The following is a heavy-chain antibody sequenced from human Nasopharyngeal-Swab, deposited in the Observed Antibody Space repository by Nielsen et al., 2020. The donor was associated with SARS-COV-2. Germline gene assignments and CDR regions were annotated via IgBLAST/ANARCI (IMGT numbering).Heavy chain of an antibody. V-gene: IGHV3-9*01. D-gene: IGHD3-10*01. CDR1: GFTFAAYA. CDR2: ISWNSGSI. J-gene: IGHJ6*02. CDR3: AKDNGSGSYHYYGMDV. Sequence: SLKISCAASGFTFAAYAMHWVRQAPGKGLEWVSGISWNSGSIGYADSVKGRFTISRDNAKNSLYLQMNSLRAEDTALYYCAKDNGSGSYHYYGMDVWGQGTTVTVSS.